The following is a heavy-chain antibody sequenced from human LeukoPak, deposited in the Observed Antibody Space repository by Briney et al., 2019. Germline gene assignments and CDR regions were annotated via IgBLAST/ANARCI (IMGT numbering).Heavy chain of an antibody. Sequence: PSETLSLNCTVSGGSISSSSYYWGWIRQPPGKGLEWIGSIYYSGSTYYNPSLKSRVTISVDTSKNQFSLKLSSVTAADTAVYYCARQGYSYGTSYNWFDPWGQGTLVTVSS. CDR1: GGSISSSSYY. CDR2: IYYSGST. CDR3: ARQGYSYGTSYNWFDP. D-gene: IGHD5-18*01. V-gene: IGHV4-39*01. J-gene: IGHJ5*02.